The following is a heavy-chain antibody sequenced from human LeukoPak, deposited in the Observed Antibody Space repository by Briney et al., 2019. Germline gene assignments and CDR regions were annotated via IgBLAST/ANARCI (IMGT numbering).Heavy chain of an antibody. V-gene: IGHV3-21*01. Sequence: GGPLRLFCAASVLPFCRYSVHWVRDARGKGVVWLSYIYSSSSYIYYADSVKGRFTISRDNAKNSLYLQMNSLRAEDTAVYYCARRRGSDYYDSSGPPDYWGQGTLVTVSS. J-gene: IGHJ4*02. CDR3: ARRRGSDYYDSSGPPDY. CDR2: IYSSSSYI. D-gene: IGHD3-22*01. CDR1: VLPFCRYS.